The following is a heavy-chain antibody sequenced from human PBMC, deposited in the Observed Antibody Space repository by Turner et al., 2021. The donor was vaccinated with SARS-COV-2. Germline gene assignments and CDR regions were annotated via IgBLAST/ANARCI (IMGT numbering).Heavy chain of an antibody. D-gene: IGHD6-13*01. J-gene: IGHJ4*02. CDR3: ARLHTSSWYFDY. Sequence: EVQLVESGGGLVQPGGSLRLPGSASGFTFSSYWMSWVRQAPGKGLEWVANIKQDGSEKYYVDSVKGRFTISRDNAKNSLYLQMNSLRAEDTAVYYCARLHTSSWYFDYWGQGTLVTVSS. CDR1: GFTFSSYW. V-gene: IGHV3-7*03. CDR2: IKQDGSEK.